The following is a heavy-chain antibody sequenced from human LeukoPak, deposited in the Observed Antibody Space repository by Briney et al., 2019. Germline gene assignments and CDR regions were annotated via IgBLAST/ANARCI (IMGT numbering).Heavy chain of an antibody. CDR3: AGLSSGSLFDY. CDR2: INPSGGST. J-gene: IGHJ4*02. V-gene: IGHV1-46*01. CDR1: GYTFTSYY. Sequence: ASVKVSCKASGYTFTSYYMHWVRQAPGQGLEWMGIINPSGGSTSYAQKFQGRVTMTRDTSTSTVYMELSSQRSEDTAVYYCAGLSSGSLFDYWGQGTLVTVSS. D-gene: IGHD6-19*01.